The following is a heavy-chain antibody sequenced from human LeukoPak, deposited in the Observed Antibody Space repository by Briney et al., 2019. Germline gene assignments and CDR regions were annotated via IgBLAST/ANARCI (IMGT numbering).Heavy chain of an antibody. V-gene: IGHV3-23*01. CDR1: GFTFSSYA. CDR3: AKVGGRYYWVPDDY. CDR2: MSGSGGST. D-gene: IGHD1-26*01. J-gene: IGHJ4*02. Sequence: GGSLRLSCAASGFTFSSYAMSWVRQAPGKGLEWVSAMSGSGGSTYYADSVKGRFTISRDNSKNTLYLQMNSLRAEDTAVYYCAKVGGRYYWVPDDYWGQGTLVTVSS.